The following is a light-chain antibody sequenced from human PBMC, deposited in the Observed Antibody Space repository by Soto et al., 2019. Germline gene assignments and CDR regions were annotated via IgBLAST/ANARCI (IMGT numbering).Light chain of an antibody. CDR3: QQYDGSPRT. CDR1: QSVSSTY. CDR2: GVS. Sequence: EIVLTQSPGTLSLSPGERATLSCRASQSVSSTYLAWYQQKAGQAPRLLIYGVSSRATGIPDRFSGSGSGTDFTLTITRLEPEDFAVYHCQQYDGSPRTFGQGTKVDIK. V-gene: IGKV3-20*01. J-gene: IGKJ1*01.